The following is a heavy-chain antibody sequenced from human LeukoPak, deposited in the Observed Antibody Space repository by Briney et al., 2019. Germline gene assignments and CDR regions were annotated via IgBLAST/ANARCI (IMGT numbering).Heavy chain of an antibody. J-gene: IGHJ4*02. Sequence: ASVKVSCKASGYTFTAYYMHWVRQAPGQGLEWMGWINLNSGGSNYAQKFQGRVTMTRDTSISAAYLELSRLADDDTAVYYCARVAGGDWYYFDFWGQGTLVTVSS. D-gene: IGHD2-21*02. V-gene: IGHV1-2*02. CDR3: ARVAGGDWYYFDF. CDR1: GYTFTAYY. CDR2: INLNSGGS.